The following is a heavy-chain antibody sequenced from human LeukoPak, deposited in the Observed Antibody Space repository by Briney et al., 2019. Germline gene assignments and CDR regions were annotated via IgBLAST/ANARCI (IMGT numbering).Heavy chain of an antibody. CDR1: GFTFSSYA. CDR3: ARHHLRRGLDY. D-gene: IGHD3-10*01. V-gene: IGHV3-66*04. J-gene: IGHJ4*02. Sequence: PGGSLRLSCAASGFTFSSYAMHWVRQAPGKGLEWVSVIYSGGSTYYADSVKGRFTISRDNSKNTLYLQMNSLRAEDTAVYYCARHHLRRGLDYWGQGTLVTVSS. CDR2: IYSGGST.